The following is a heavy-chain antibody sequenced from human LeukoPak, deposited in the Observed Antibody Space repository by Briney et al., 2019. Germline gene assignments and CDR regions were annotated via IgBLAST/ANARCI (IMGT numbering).Heavy chain of an antibody. CDR1: GVSIINTYYY. J-gene: IGHJ5*02. Sequence: SETLSLTCTVSGVSIINTYYYWGWIRQPPGKGLEWLGNIYYSGNTYYNPSLKSRVTISVDTSKSQFSLKLNSVTAADTAVYYCAPKVTDGFDPWGQGTLVTVSS. D-gene: IGHD2-21*02. CDR2: IYYSGNT. V-gene: IGHV4-39*01. CDR3: APKVTDGFDP.